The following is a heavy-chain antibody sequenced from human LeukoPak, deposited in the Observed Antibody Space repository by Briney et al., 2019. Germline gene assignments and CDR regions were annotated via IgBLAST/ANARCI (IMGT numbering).Heavy chain of an antibody. CDR3: ASVNGGDAFDI. Sequence: PSETLSLTCTDPGDSISSYYWSWIRQPPGKRLEWIGYIYYSGSTNYNPSLKSRVTISVDTSKNQFSLKLSSVTDADTAVYYCASVNGGDAFDIWGQGTMVTVSS. CDR1: GDSISSYY. J-gene: IGHJ3*02. V-gene: IGHV4-59*01. CDR2: IYYSGST. D-gene: IGHD3-16*01.